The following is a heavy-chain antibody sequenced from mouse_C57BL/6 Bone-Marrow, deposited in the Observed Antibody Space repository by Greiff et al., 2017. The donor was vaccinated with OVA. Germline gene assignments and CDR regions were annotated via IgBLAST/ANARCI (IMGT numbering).Heavy chain of an antibody. D-gene: IGHD1-1*01. CDR1: GYTFTDYE. CDR3: TRWNGSSLAWFAY. J-gene: IGHJ3*01. Sequence: VQLQQSGAELVRPGASVTLSCKASGYTFTDYEMHWVKQTPVHGLEWIGAIDPETGGTAYNQKFKGKAILTADKSSSTAYMELRSLTSEDSAVYYCTRWNGSSLAWFAYWGQGTLVTVSA. CDR2: IDPETGGT. V-gene: IGHV1-15*01.